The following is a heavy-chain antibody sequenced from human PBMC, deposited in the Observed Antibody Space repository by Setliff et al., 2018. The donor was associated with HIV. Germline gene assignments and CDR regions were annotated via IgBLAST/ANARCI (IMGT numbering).Heavy chain of an antibody. CDR1: GGSFNGYS. J-gene: IGHJ4*02. D-gene: IGHD6-19*01. CDR3: AGGGRWLVRTDFDH. Sequence: SETLSLTCAVYGGSFNGYSWTGIRQPPGKGLEWIGGINHSGSTNYNPSLKSRITMSVDTSKNQFSLRLISVTAADTAVDYCAGGGRWLVRTDFDHWCQGSLVTVSS. CDR2: INHSGST. V-gene: IGHV4-34*01.